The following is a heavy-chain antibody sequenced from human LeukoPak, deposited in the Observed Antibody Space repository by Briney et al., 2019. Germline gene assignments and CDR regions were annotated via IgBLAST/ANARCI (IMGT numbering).Heavy chain of an antibody. J-gene: IGHJ4*02. V-gene: IGHV3-7*05. CDR2: IKQDGSQK. CDR3: AREVYGDNYFDY. D-gene: IGHD4-17*01. Sequence: GGSLRLSCAASGFTFSRNWMSWVRQAPGKGAEWVANIKQDGSQKYYVDSVKGRFTISRDNAKMSLYLQMNSLRAEDTAVYYCAREVYGDNYFDYWGQGTLVTVSS. CDR1: GFTFSRNW.